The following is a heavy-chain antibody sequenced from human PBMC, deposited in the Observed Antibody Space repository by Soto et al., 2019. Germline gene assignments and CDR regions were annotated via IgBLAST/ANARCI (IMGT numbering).Heavy chain of an antibody. CDR1: GGSISSGGYY. D-gene: IGHD3-22*01. V-gene: IGHV4-31*03. Sequence: QVQLQESGPGLVKPSQTLSLTCTVSGGSISSGGYYWSWIRQHPGKGLEWIGYIYYSGSTYYNPSLKSRVTISVDTSKNQFSLKLSSVTAADTAVYYCARYYYDSSCSHPGIQHWGQGTLVTVSS. CDR3: ARYYYDSSCSHPGIQH. CDR2: IYYSGST. J-gene: IGHJ1*01.